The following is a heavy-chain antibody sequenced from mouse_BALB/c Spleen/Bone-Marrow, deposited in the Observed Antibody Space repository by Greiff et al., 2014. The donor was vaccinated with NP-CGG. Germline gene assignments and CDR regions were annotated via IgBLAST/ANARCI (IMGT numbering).Heavy chain of an antibody. J-gene: IGHJ3*01. CDR3: ARSPLDRPFAY. Sequence: ESGPGLVKPSQSLSLTCSVTGYSITSGYYWNWIRQFPGNKLEWMGYISYDGSNNYNPSLKNRISITRDTSKNQFSLKLNSVTTEDTATYYCARSPLDRPFAYWGQGTLVTVSA. V-gene: IGHV3-6*02. CDR2: ISYDGSN. D-gene: IGHD2-14*01. CDR1: GYSITSGYY.